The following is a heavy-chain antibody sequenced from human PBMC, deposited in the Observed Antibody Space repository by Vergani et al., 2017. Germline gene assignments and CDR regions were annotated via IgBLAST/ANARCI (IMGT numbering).Heavy chain of an antibody. CDR1: GYTFTSYY. D-gene: IGHD2-2*02. Sequence: QVQLVQSGAEVKKPGASVKVSCKASGYTFTSYYMHWVRQAPGQGLEWMGWINPNSGGTNYAQKFQGRVTMTRDTSISTAYMELSRLRSDDTAVYYCARATRYCSSTSCYTTVLPYGMEVWGQGTTVTVSS. J-gene: IGHJ6*02. CDR2: INPNSGGT. V-gene: IGHV1-2*02. CDR3: ARATRYCSSTSCYTTVLPYGMEV.